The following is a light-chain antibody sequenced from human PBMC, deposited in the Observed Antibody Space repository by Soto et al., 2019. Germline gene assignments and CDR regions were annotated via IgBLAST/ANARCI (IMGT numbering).Light chain of an antibody. V-gene: IGKV2D-29*02. J-gene: IGKJ5*01. CDR1: HSLLHITGETF. CDR2: EVS. CDR3: MQSTQRPPT. Sequence: VVTQTPLSLSVAPGQPASISCKSSHSLLHITGETFLFWYLQKPGQSPQLLIYEVSTRVSGVPDRFSGSGSGTDFTLEISRVETDDVGIYYCMQSTQRPPTFGQGTRLEVK.